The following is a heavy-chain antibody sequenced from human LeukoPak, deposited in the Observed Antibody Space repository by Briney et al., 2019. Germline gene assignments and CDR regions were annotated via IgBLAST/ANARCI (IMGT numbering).Heavy chain of an antibody. V-gene: IGHV4-39*01. CDR1: GGSISSSSYY. D-gene: IGHD2-15*01. CDR3: AKPRDIDSWAFDV. CDR2: AYYSGST. Sequence: SETLSLTCTVSGGSISSSSYYWGWIRQPPGKGLEWIGSAYYSGSTYHNPSLKSRVTISVDTSKNQFSLKLSSVTAADTAVYYCAKPRDIDSWAFDVSGQGTMVTVS. J-gene: IGHJ3*01.